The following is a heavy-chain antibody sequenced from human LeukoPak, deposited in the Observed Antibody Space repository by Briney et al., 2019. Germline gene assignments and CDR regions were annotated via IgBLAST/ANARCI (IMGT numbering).Heavy chain of an antibody. CDR2: INPNSGGT. CDR1: GYTFTGYY. J-gene: IGHJ4*02. D-gene: IGHD4-17*01. V-gene: IGHV1-2*02. Sequence: GASVKVSCKASGYTFTGYYMHWVRQAPGQGLEWMGWINPNSGGTNYAQKFQGRVTMTRDTSISTAYMELSRLRSDDTAVYYCARSTTVTTAGHDYWGQGTLVTVSS. CDR3: ARSTTVTTAGHDY.